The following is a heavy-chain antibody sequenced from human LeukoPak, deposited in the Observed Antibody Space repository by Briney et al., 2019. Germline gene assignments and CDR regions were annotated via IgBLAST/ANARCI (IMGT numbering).Heavy chain of an antibody. CDR1: GLTFSNYA. V-gene: IGHV3-23*01. Sequence: HSGGSLRLSCAASGLTFSNYAMSWVRQAPGKGLEWVSALSGNGDFTYYADSVKGRFTISRDNSKNTLYLQMNTLRAEDTAIYYCAKARDYYVIAEYYFDHWGQGTLVTVSS. J-gene: IGHJ4*02. CDR2: LSGNGDFT. D-gene: IGHD3-10*02. CDR3: AKARDYYVIAEYYFDH.